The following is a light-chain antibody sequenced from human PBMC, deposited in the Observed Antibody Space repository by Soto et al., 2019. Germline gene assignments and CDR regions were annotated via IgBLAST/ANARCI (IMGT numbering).Light chain of an antibody. CDR2: LGS. V-gene: IGKV2-28*01. CDR1: QSLLHSNGYNY. Sequence: DIVMTQSPLSLPVTPGEPASISCRSSQSLLHSNGYNYLDWYLQKPGQSPQVLIYLGSNRASGVPDRFSGSGSGTDFTLEISRVEADDRGIYYCMQSLQTPLTFGGGTKVESK. J-gene: IGKJ4*01. CDR3: MQSLQTPLT.